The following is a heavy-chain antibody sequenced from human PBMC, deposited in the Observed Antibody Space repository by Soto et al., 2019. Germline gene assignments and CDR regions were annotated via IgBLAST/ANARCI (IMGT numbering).Heavy chain of an antibody. Sequence: QVQLVESGGGVVQPGRSLRLSCTXSGFTFSSYAMHWVRQAPGKGLEWVAVISYDGSNKYYADSVKGRFTISRDNSKNTMYLQMNSLRVEDTAVYYCARPYSSGWYGDLDYWGQGTLVTVSS. J-gene: IGHJ4*02. CDR2: ISYDGSNK. CDR1: GFTFSSYA. CDR3: ARPYSSGWYGDLDY. V-gene: IGHV3-30-3*01. D-gene: IGHD6-19*01.